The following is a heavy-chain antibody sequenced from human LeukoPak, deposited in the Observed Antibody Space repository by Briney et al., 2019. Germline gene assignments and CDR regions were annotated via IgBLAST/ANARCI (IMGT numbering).Heavy chain of an antibody. J-gene: IGHJ3*02. CDR1: GGFISGNDYL. CDR2: IYYSGNN. V-gene: IGHV4-39*01. D-gene: IGHD3-10*01. Sequence: PSEDLSLTCNVPGGFISGNDYLLGWIRQPPGTGLEWVGSIYYSGNNYYNPSLKNRVTTSVDSSKNQFSLKLNSVTAADTAVYYCARPMVRGVIWAFDIWGQGTMVTVSS. CDR3: ARPMVRGVIWAFDI.